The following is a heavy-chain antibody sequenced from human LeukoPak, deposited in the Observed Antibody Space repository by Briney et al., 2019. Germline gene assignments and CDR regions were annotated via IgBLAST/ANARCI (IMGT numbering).Heavy chain of an antibody. CDR1: GFTFNSYG. CDR3: ARWGVYDILTGNEGDY. Sequence: GASVTVSCKASGFTFNSYGISWVRQAPGKGPEWMGRISVYNGNANYAQKLEGRVTMTTDSSTSTAYMELRSLRSDDTAVYYCARWGVYDILTGNEGDYWGQGTLVTVSS. V-gene: IGHV1-18*01. J-gene: IGHJ4*02. CDR2: ISVYNGNA. D-gene: IGHD3-9*01.